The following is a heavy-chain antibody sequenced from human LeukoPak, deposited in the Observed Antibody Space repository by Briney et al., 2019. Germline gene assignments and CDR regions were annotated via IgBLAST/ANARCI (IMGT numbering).Heavy chain of an antibody. CDR2: IKPDGSEK. V-gene: IGHV3-7*01. J-gene: IGHJ4*02. CDR1: GLSFSGTW. Sequence: GGSLRLSCATSGLSFSGTWMTWVRQAPGKGLECVANIKPDGSEKYYLDSVKGRFTVSRDNAKNSLYLQMNSLRVEDTAIYFCASDLNGAGGWGQGTLVTVSS. CDR3: ASDLNGAGG. D-gene: IGHD4/OR15-4a*01.